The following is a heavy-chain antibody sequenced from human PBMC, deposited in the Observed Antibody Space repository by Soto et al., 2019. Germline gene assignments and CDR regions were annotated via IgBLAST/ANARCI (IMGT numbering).Heavy chain of an antibody. D-gene: IGHD3-10*01. CDR2: INDSGNI. V-gene: IGHV4-34*01. CDR1: GGSFSGYQ. J-gene: IGHJ6*03. Sequence: QVQLQQWGAGLLKPSETLSLTCAVYGGSFSGYQWSWIRQTPGKGLEWIGEINDSGNINDNPSLKSRVTILLDTPKKQISLKLSSVTAADSAVYYCARGLILWFGELSRRGGYYYYMDVWGKGNTVTVSS. CDR3: ARGLILWFGELSRRGGYYYYMDV.